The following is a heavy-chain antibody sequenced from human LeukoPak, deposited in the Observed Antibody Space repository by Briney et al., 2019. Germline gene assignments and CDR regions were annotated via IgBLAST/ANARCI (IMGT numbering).Heavy chain of an antibody. Sequence: PGGSPRLSCSASGFTFSDYPMHWVRQTPGKGLEYVSAISKNGDDTYYADSVKGRFTISRDNSKNTLYLQMSSLRTKDAAVFYCVQVGSNYYLNWGQGTLVIVSS. CDR3: VQVGSNYYLN. V-gene: IGHV3-64D*06. J-gene: IGHJ4*02. CDR2: ISKNGDDT. D-gene: IGHD4-11*01. CDR1: GFTFSDYP.